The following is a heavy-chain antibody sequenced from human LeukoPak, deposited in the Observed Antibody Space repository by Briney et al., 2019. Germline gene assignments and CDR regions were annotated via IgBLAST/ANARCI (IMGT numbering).Heavy chain of an antibody. CDR2: ISGSGGST. Sequence: GGSLRLSCAASGFTFSNAWMSWVRQAPGKGLEWVSAISGSGGSTYYADSVKGRFTISRDNSKNTLYLQMNSLRAEDTAVYYCAKGLWFGELGLYYYYGMDVWGQGTTVTVSS. CDR3: AKGLWFGELGLYYYYGMDV. CDR1: GFTFSNAW. J-gene: IGHJ6*02. D-gene: IGHD3-10*01. V-gene: IGHV3-23*01.